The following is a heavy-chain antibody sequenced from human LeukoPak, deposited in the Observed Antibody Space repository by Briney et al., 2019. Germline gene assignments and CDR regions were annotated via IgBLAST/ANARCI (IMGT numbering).Heavy chain of an antibody. J-gene: IGHJ6*02. V-gene: IGHV4-39*01. D-gene: IGHD2-2*01. CDR3: ARHCSSTSCYRYVYYYYGMDV. Sequence: SETLSLTCTVSGGSISSSSYYWGWIRQPPGKGLEWIVSIYYNGSTYYNPSLKSRVTISVDTSKNQFSLKLSSVTAADTAVYYCARHCSSTSCYRYVYYYYGMDVWGQGTTVTVSS. CDR2: IYYNGST. CDR1: GGSISSSSYY.